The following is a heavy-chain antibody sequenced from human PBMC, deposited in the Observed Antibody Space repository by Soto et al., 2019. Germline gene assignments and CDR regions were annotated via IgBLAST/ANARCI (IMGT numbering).Heavy chain of an antibody. V-gene: IGHV1-2*04. CDR2: INPNSGGT. D-gene: IGHD1-26*01. J-gene: IGHJ4*02. Sequence: GASVKVSCKASGYTFTGNYIHWVRQAPGQGLEWMGWINPNSGGTNYAQKFQGWVTMTRDTSISTAYMELSRLKSDDTAAYYCARGSYSVDYWGQGTLVTVSS. CDR3: ARGSYSVDY. CDR1: GYTFTGNY.